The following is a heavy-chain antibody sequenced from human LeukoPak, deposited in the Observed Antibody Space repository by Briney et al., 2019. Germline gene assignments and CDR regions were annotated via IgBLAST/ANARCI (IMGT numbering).Heavy chain of an antibody. J-gene: IGHJ4*02. Sequence: SQTLSLTCTVSGGSISSGSYYWSWIRQPAGKGLEGIGRIYTSGSTNYNPSLKSRVTISVDTSKNQFSLKLSSVPAADTAGYYCARGYGDYRPLDYWGQGTLVTVSS. D-gene: IGHD4-17*01. CDR3: ARGYGDYRPLDY. CDR2: IYTSGST. CDR1: GGSISSGSYY. V-gene: IGHV4-61*02.